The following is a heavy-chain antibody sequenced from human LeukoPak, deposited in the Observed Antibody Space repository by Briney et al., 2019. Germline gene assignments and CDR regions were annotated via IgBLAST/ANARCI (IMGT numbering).Heavy chain of an antibody. CDR2: ISGSGGST. CDR3: AKFGGAGIYDMGYY. D-gene: IGHD3-16*01. CDR1: GFTFSSYA. J-gene: IGHJ4*02. Sequence: GGSLRLSCAASGFTFSSYAMSWVRQAPGEGLEWVSAISGSGGSTYYADSVKGRFTISRDNSKNTLYLQMNSLRAEDTAVYYCAKFGGAGIYDMGYYWGQGTLVTVSS. V-gene: IGHV3-23*01.